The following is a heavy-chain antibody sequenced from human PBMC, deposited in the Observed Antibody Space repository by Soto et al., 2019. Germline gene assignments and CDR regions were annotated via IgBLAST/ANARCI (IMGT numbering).Heavy chain of an antibody. CDR3: AQYLGATYSYRSGKYYGMDV. V-gene: IGHV3-43*01. D-gene: IGHD3-10*01. J-gene: IGHJ6*04. CDR1: GFSFDDYT. CDR2: ISWDGGST. Sequence: PGGSLRLSCAASGFSFDDYTMHWFRQAPGKGLEWVSLISWDGGSTYYADSVKGRFTISRDNSKNSLYMQMNSLRTEDTALYYCAQYLGATYSYRSGKYYGMDVRHKETTVTVSS.